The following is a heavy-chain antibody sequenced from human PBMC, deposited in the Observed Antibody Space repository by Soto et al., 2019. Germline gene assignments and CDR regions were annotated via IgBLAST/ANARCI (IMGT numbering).Heavy chain of an antibody. J-gene: IGHJ3*02. CDR3: AKGGSGSYSNAFDI. Sequence: PSETLSLTFTVSGGSISSSTHNLGWFCQPPGKGLEWIGSIYYSGSTYYNPSLKSRVTISVDTSKNQFSLKLSSVTAADTAVYYCAKGGSGSYSNAFDIWGQGTMVT. D-gene: IGHD3-10*01. CDR2: IYYSGST. CDR1: GGSISSSTHN. V-gene: IGHV4-39*01.